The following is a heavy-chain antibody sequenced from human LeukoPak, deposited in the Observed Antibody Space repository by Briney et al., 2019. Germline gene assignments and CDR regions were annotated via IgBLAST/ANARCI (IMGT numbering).Heavy chain of an antibody. Sequence: AGGSLRLPCAASGFTFSSYWMSWVRQAPGKGLEWVAVISYDGSNKYYADSVKGRFTISRDNSKNTLYLQMNSLRAEDTAVYYCARDGKIQLWLPGYYYYMDVWGKGTTVTVSS. CDR2: ISYDGSNK. V-gene: IGHV3-30-3*01. D-gene: IGHD5-18*01. CDR1: GFTFSSYW. CDR3: ARDGKIQLWLPGYYYYMDV. J-gene: IGHJ6*03.